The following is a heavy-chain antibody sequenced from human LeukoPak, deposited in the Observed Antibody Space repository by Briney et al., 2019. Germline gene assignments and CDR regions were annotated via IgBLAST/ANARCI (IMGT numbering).Heavy chain of an antibody. CDR2: ISYSGAT. J-gene: IGHJ4*02. Sequence: SQTLSLTCAVSGDSISRGGYSWSWIRQSPGKGLVLVASISYSGATFYYPSLKSRLTISKDTSKNHFSLELSSVTAADTALYYCARSVFTGAYPDFFDFWGQGALVTVSS. CDR1: GDSISRGGYS. V-gene: IGHV4-30-4*07. CDR3: ARSVFTGAYPDFFDF.